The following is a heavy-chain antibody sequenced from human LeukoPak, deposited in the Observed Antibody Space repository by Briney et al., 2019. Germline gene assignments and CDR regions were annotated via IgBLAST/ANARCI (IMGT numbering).Heavy chain of an antibody. D-gene: IGHD5-18*01. V-gene: IGHV1-3*01. J-gene: IGHJ4*02. CDR3: ARDGGGYSYVQYFDY. CDR1: GYTFTSYA. Sequence: VSVKVSCKASGYTFTSYAMHWVRQAPGQRLEWMGWINAGNGNTKYSQKFQGRVAITRDTSASTAYMELSSLRSEDTAVYYCARDGGGYSYVQYFDYWGQGTLVTVSS. CDR2: INAGNGNT.